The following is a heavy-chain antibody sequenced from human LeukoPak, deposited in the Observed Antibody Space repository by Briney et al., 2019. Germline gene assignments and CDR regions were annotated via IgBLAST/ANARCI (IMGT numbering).Heavy chain of an antibody. J-gene: IGHJ4*02. V-gene: IGHV3-48*03. D-gene: IGHD3-16*02. Sequence: GGSLRLSCAASGFXFSSYEMNWVRQAPGKGLEWVSYISSSGTTIHYADSVKGRFTISRDNAKNSVYLQMNSLRVEDTAVYYCARVRYQTADYWGQGTLVTVSS. CDR3: ARVRYQTADY. CDR2: ISSSGTTI. CDR1: GFXFSSYE.